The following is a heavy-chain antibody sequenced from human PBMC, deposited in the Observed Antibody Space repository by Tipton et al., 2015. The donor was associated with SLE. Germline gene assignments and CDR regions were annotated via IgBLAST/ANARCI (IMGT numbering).Heavy chain of an antibody. CDR3: ARGESPGGTFDY. D-gene: IGHD1-26*01. Sequence: LRLSCTVPGISSGYYWGWIRQPPGKGLEWIGSIYHSGSTYYNPSLKSRITISVDTSKKQFSLKVSSVTAADTAIYYCARGESPGGTFDYWGQGTLVTVSS. CDR2: IYHSGST. CDR1: GISSGYY. J-gene: IGHJ4*02. V-gene: IGHV4-38-2*02.